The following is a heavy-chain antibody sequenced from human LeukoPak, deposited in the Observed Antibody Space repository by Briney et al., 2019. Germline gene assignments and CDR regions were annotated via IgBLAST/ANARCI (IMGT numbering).Heavy chain of an antibody. CDR2: IYYSGST. D-gene: IGHD2-2*01. CDR3: ARDKGYLDAFDI. V-gene: IGHV4-30-4*08. Sequence: SETLSLTCTVSGGSISSGDYYWSWIRQPPGKGLEWIGYIYYSGSTYYNPSLKSRVTISVDTSKNQFSLKLSSVTAADTAVYYCARDKGYLDAFDIWGQGTMATVSS. CDR1: GGSISSGDYY. J-gene: IGHJ3*02.